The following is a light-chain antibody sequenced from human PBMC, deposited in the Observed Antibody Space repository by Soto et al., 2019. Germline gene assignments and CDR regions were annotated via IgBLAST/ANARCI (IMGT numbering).Light chain of an antibody. CDR3: QAWDNNAVV. V-gene: IGLV3-1*01. CDR2: EDN. Sequence: SSELTQPPSVSVSPGQTASITCSGDELGDKYASWYQQKAGQSPILVIYEDNKRPSGIPERFSGSNSGNTATLTISGTQALDEADYYCQAWDNNAVVFGGGTKLTVL. J-gene: IGLJ3*02. CDR1: ELGDKY.